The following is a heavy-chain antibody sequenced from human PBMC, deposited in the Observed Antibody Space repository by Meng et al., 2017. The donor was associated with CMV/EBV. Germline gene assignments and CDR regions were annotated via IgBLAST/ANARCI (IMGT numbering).Heavy chain of an antibody. J-gene: IGHJ6*02. CDR1: GYTFTSYD. Sequence: ASVTVSCKASGYTFTSYDINWVRQATGQGLEWMGWMNPNSGNTGYAQKFQGRVTITRNTSISTAYMELSSLRSEDTAGYYCARGKRYYDFWSGYYNDYGMDVWGQGTTVTVSS. V-gene: IGHV1-8*03. CDR3: ARGKRYYDFWSGYYNDYGMDV. D-gene: IGHD3-3*01. CDR2: MNPNSGNT.